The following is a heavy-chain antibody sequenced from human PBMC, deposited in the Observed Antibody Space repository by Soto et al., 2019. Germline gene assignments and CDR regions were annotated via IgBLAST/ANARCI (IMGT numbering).Heavy chain of an antibody. J-gene: IGHJ6*02. V-gene: IGHV3-53*01. Sequence: AGCLRLSCAASVFTVSRNYLGWLRQAPGTGLEWVSVIYSGGSTYYADSVKGRFTISRDNSKNTLYLQMNSLRAEDTAVYYCARSREYCSSTSCSSYYGMDVWGQGTTVTGSS. CDR1: VFTVSRNY. CDR3: ARSREYCSSTSCSSYYGMDV. D-gene: IGHD2-2*01. CDR2: IYSGGST.